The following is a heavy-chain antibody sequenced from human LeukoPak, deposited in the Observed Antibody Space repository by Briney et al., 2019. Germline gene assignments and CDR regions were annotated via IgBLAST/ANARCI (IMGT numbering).Heavy chain of an antibody. CDR2: IYPDDSDT. J-gene: IGHJ6*03. CDR1: GYSFASSW. CDR3: ARHGHCTNGVCYSNYYYHMDV. Sequence: GESLKISCKGSGYSFASSWIGWVRQMPGKGLEGMGIIYPDDSDTRYSPFFEGQITISVDKSISTAYLQWSSLKASDTAVYYCARHGHCTNGVCYSNYYYHMDVWGKGTTVTVSS. V-gene: IGHV5-51*01. D-gene: IGHD2-8*01.